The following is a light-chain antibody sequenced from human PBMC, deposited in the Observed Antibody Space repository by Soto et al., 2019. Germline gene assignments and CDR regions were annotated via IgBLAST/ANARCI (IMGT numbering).Light chain of an antibody. J-gene: IGKJ4*01. Sequence: IQMTQSPSSLSASVGDRVTITCRASQGISSWLAWYQQKPEKAPKSLIYAAYSLQSGVQSRFSGSGSGTDFTLTISSLQPEDFATYYCKQYNSYPRTFGGGTKVDNK. CDR2: AAY. V-gene: IGKV1D-16*01. CDR3: KQYNSYPRT. CDR1: QGISSW.